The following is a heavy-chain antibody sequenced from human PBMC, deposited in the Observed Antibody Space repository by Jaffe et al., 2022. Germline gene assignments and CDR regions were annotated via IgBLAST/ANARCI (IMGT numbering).Heavy chain of an antibody. V-gene: IGHV3-49*04. CDR2: IRSKAYGGTT. CDR3: TRGGSWDDFGAFDI. Sequence: EVQLVESGGGLVQPGRSLRLSCTASGFTFGDYAMSWVRQAPGKGLEWVGFIRSKAYGGTTEYAASVKGRFTISRDDSKSIAYLQMNSLKTEDTAVYYCTRGGSWDDFGAFDIWGQGTMVTVSS. J-gene: IGHJ3*02. D-gene: IGHD1-26*01. CDR1: GFTFGDYA.